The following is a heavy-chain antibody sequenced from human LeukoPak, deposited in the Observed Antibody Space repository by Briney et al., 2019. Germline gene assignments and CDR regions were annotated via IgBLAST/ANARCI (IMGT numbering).Heavy chain of an antibody. CDR1: GGSISSYY. J-gene: IGHJ3*02. CDR2: IYYSGST. Sequence: SETLSLTCTVSGGSISSYYWSWIRQPPGKGLEWIGYIYYSGSTNYNPSLKSRVTISVDTSKNQFSLKLSSVTAADTAVYYCARDTGYSYAHAFDIWGQGTMVTVSS. V-gene: IGHV4-59*01. D-gene: IGHD5-18*01. CDR3: ARDTGYSYAHAFDI.